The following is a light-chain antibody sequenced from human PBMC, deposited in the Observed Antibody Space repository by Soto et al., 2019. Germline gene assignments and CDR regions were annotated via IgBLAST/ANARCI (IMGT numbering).Light chain of an antibody. Sequence: QSVLTQPPSASGTPGQRVTISCSGSSANIGGNSVHWYQHLPGTAPRHLIYTDDQRPSGVPDRFSGSKSGTSASLAISGLQSEDEADYSCASWDDSLNGWVFGGGTKLTVL. CDR3: ASWDDSLNGWV. J-gene: IGLJ3*02. CDR1: SANIGGNS. CDR2: TDD. V-gene: IGLV1-44*01.